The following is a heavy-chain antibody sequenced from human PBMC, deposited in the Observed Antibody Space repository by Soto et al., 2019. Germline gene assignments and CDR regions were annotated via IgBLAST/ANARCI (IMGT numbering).Heavy chain of an antibody. CDR2: INGDGAIA. D-gene: IGHD1-1*01. CDR3: TRDLRNQRFDP. V-gene: IGHV3-74*01. CDR1: GLSFIGYW. Sequence: TGGALRLSCAASGLSFIGYWMHWVRQAPGKGLVWVSCINGDGAIAKYADSVKGRFTITRDNAKNTLYLQMNSLRVDDTAVYYCTRDLRNQRFDPWGQGT. J-gene: IGHJ5*02.